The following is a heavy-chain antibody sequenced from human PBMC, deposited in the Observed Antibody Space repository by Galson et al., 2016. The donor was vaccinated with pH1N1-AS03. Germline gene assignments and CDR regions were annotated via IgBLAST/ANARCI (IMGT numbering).Heavy chain of an antibody. J-gene: IGHJ4*02. CDR2: ITPLVGIP. D-gene: IGHD5-12*01. Sequence: SVKVSCKASGGPFSAFVMSWVRQAPGQGLEWMGTITPLVGIPEYAQKFQGRLTINADRSTSTAYMDRSSLTSDDTAIYSFAREGMYVATGDLSDAFDLWGQGTPVTVSS. CDR3: AREGMYVATGDLSDAFDL. V-gene: IGHV1-69*04. CDR1: GGPFSAFV.